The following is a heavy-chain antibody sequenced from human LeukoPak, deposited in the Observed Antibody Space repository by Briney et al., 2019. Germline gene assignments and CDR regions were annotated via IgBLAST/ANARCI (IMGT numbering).Heavy chain of an antibody. V-gene: IGHV3-74*01. D-gene: IGHD3-10*01. Sequence: GGSLRLSCAASGFTFSTHWMHWVRQAPGKEFVWVSRISGDGSLTSYADSVRGRFTISRDNAKETLYLQMTSLRVEDTAVYSCASLLTPYHGSGGGGMDVWGQGTTVTVSS. CDR2: ISGDGSLT. CDR3: ASLLTPYHGSGGGGMDV. CDR1: GFTFSTHW. J-gene: IGHJ6*02.